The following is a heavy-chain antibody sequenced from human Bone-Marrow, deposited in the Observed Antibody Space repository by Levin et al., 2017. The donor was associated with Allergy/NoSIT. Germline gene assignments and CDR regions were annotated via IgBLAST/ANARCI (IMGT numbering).Heavy chain of an antibody. V-gene: IGHV3-21*01. J-gene: IGHJ6*02. CDR3: ARDFRYCSSTSCYTGDYGMDV. CDR2: ISSSSSYI. D-gene: IGHD2-2*02. Sequence: GESLKISCAASGFTFSSYSMNWVRQAPGKGLEWVSSISSSSSYIYYADSVKGRFTISRDNAKNSLYLQMNSLRAEDTAVYYCARDFRYCSSTSCYTGDYGMDVWGQGTTVTVSS. CDR1: GFTFSSYS.